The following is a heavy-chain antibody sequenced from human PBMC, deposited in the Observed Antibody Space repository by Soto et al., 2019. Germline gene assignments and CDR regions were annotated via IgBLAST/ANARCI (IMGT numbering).Heavy chain of an antibody. Sequence: PSETLSLTCAVYGGSFSGYYWSWIRQPPGKGLEWIGEINHRGSTNYNPSLKSRVTISVDTSKNQFSLKLSSVTAADTAVYYCARTRRADFWSGYYQGRNWFDPWGQGTLVTVSS. J-gene: IGHJ5*02. CDR1: GGSFSGYY. V-gene: IGHV4-34*01. CDR3: ARTRRADFWSGYYQGRNWFDP. CDR2: INHRGST. D-gene: IGHD3-3*01.